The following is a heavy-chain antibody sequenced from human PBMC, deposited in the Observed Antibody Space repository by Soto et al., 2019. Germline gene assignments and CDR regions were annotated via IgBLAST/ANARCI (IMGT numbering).Heavy chain of an antibody. CDR2: ISSSGDST. V-gene: IGHV3-23*01. CDR1: GFTFRNSP. D-gene: IGHD2-2*01. Sequence: GGSLRLSCAVSGFTFRNSPMSWVRRAPGKGLEWVSGISSSGDSTFYVDSVKGRFTISRDNSKNMLYLQMNSLRAEDTAVYYCALRYCSRTTCPPLNSYFYMDVWGKGTTVTVSS. CDR3: ALRYCSRTTCPPLNSYFYMDV. J-gene: IGHJ6*03.